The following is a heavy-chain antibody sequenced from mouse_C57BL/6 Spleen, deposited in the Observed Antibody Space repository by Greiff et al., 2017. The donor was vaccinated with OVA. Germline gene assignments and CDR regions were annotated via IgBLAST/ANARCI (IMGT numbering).Heavy chain of an antibody. CDR2: IDPEDGET. CDR3: ARGDYDYNGEAWFAY. J-gene: IGHJ3*01. V-gene: IGHV14-2*01. D-gene: IGHD2-4*01. Sequence: VQLQQSGAELVKPGASVKLSCTASGFNIKDYYMHWVKQRTEQGLEWIGRIDPEDGETKYAPKFQGKATITANTYTNTANMQLSSLTSEDTAVYYCARGDYDYNGEAWFAYWGQGTLVTVSA. CDR1: GFNIKDYY.